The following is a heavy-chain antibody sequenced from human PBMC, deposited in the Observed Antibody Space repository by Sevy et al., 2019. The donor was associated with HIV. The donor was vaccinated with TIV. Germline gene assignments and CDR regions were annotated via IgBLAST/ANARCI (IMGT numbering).Heavy chain of an antibody. CDR2: ISSSSSTI. D-gene: IGHD3-22*01. CDR3: ARTGPPCYYYDSSGSDY. Sequence: GGSLRLSCAASGFTFSSYSMNWVRQAPGKGLEWVSYISSSSSTIYYADSVKGRFTISRDNAKNSLSLQMNSQRAVDTAVYYCARTGPPCYYYDSSGSDYWGQGTLVTVSS. CDR1: GFTFSSYS. J-gene: IGHJ4*02. V-gene: IGHV3-48*01.